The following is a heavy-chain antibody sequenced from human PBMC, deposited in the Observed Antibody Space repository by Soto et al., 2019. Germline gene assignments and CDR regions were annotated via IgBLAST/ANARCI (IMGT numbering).Heavy chain of an antibody. D-gene: IGHD3-10*01. CDR1: GYTFTSYD. J-gene: IGHJ5*02. CDR2: MNPNSGNT. Sequence: EASVKVSCKASGYTFTSYDINWVRQATGQGLEWMGWMNPNSGNTGYAQKFQGRVTMTRNTSISTAYMELSSLRSEDTAVYYCAAGRGVIITLGPHWFDPWGKGTLVTVSS. V-gene: IGHV1-8*01. CDR3: AAGRGVIITLGPHWFDP.